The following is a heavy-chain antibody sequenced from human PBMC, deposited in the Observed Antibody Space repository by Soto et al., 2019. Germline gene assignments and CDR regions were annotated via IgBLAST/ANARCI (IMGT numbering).Heavy chain of an antibody. D-gene: IGHD2-2*01. V-gene: IGHV4-34*01. J-gene: IGHJ6*02. CDR2: INHSGST. Sequence: QVQLQQWGAGLLKPSETLSLTCAVYGGSFSGYYWSWIRQPPGKGLAWIGEINHSGSTNYNPSLKSRVTIAVDTSKNQCSLKLSSVTAADTAVYYCARDRGYCSSTSCYYYDGMDVWGQGTTVTVSS. CDR1: GGSFSGYY. CDR3: ARDRGYCSSTSCYYYDGMDV.